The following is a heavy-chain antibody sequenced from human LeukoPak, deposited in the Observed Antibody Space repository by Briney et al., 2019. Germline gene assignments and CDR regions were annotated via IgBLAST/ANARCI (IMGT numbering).Heavy chain of an antibody. J-gene: IGHJ4*02. V-gene: IGHV4-59*01. CDR2: IYYSGNT. D-gene: IGHD6-13*01. CDR3: ARSVGGAAAGFDY. CDR1: GGSISSYY. Sequence: SETLSLTCTVSGGSISSYYWTWIRQPPGKGLEWIGYIYYSGNTNYNPSLKSRVTLSVDTSQNQFSLKLSSLTAADTAVYYCARSVGGAAAGFDYWGQGILVTVSS.